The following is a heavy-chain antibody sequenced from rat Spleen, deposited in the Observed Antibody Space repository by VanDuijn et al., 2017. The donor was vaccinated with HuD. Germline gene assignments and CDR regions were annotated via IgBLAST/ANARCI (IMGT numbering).Heavy chain of an antibody. V-gene: IGHV5-25*01. J-gene: IGHJ2*01. CDR1: GFTFINYY. CDR3: ARQRGDYFDY. Sequence: EVQLVESGGGLVRPGRSMKLSCAASGFTFINYYMAWVRQAPTKGLEWVASFSTVGDNTYYRDSVKGRFTISRDNAKSTLYLQMDSLRSEDTATYYCARQRGDYFDYWGQGVMVTVSS. CDR2: FSTVGDNT.